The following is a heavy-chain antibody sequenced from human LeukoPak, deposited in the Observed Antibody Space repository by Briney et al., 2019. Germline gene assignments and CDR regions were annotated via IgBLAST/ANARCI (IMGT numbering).Heavy chain of an antibody. Sequence: PGGSLRLSCAASGFTFDDYAMHWVRQVPGKGLEWVSLISGDGDYTYYADSVKGRFTISRDNSKYSLYLQMNSLRTEDTALYYCAKDMYSSSSSHFDYWGQATIVTDSS. D-gene: IGHD6-6*01. CDR1: GFTFDDYA. V-gene: IGHV3-43*02. CDR2: ISGDGDYT. CDR3: AKDMYSSSSSHFDY. J-gene: IGHJ4*02.